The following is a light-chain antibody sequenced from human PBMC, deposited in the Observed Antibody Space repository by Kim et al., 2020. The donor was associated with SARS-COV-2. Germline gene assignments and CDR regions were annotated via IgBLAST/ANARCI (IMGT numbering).Light chain of an antibody. Sequence: DIQLTQSPSSLSASLGDRVTITCRASQSVSNYLIWYQQKPGKAPRLLIHSASRLQRGVPARFGGSGSGTDFTLTISGLQPEDAATYYCQQGDSTPLTFGGGTKLEI. CDR2: SAS. V-gene: IGKV1-39*01. CDR3: QQGDSTPLT. CDR1: QSVSNY. J-gene: IGKJ4*01.